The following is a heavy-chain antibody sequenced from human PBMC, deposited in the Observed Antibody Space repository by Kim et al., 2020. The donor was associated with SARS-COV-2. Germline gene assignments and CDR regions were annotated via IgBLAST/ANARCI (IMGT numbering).Heavy chain of an antibody. D-gene: IGHD1-7*01. CDR2: ISYDGSNK. Sequence: GGSLRLSCAASGFTFSNYAVHWVRQAPGKGLEWVAVISYDGSNKYYAGSVQGRFTISGDNSKNTLYLQMNSLRAEDTGVYYCARDRALITGTAGWFDPWG. V-gene: IGHV3-30-3*01. CDR3: ARDRALITGTAGWFDP. CDR1: GFTFSNYA. J-gene: IGHJ5*02.